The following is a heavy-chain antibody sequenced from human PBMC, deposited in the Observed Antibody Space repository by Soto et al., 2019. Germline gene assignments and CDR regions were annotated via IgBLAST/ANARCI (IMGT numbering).Heavy chain of an antibody. CDR2: ISGSGVST. CDR3: AKDMEMTGSCTNGLCWTLDY. V-gene: IGHV3-23*01. CDR1: GFTFSSYA. Sequence: EVQLLESGGGLVQPGGSLRLSCAASGFTFSSYAMSWVRQAPEKGLEWVSVISGSGVSTYYADSVKGRFTISRDKSKNTLYLQMNSLRAEDTAVYFCAKDMEMTGSCTNGLCWTLDYWGPGTLVTVSS. D-gene: IGHD2-8*01. J-gene: IGHJ4*02.